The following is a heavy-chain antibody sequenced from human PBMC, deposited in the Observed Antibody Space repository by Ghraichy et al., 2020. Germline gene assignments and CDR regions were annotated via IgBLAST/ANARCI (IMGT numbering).Heavy chain of an antibody. V-gene: IGHV3-21*01. CDR3: ARSRYRFDTSGDAFDI. CDR2: ISSSSLYK. D-gene: IGHD3-22*01. CDR1: GFTFSSYS. J-gene: IGHJ3*02. Sequence: GESLNISCAASGFTFSSYSFNWVRQAPGKGLEWVSSISSSSLYKYYADSVKGRFTISRDNAKNSLYLQMNSLRAEDTAVYYCARSRYRFDTSGDAFDIWGQGTMVTVSS.